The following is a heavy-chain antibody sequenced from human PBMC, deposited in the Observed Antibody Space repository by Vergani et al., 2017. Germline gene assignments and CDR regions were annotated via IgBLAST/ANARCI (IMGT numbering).Heavy chain of an antibody. V-gene: IGHV3-21*01. CDR2: ISSSSSYI. CDR3: ARQITMVRGVIAYYMDV. D-gene: IGHD3-10*01. CDR1: GFTFSSYS. J-gene: IGHJ6*03. Sequence: EVQLVESGGGLVKPGGSLRLSCAASGFTFSSYSMNWVRQAPGKGLEWVSSISSSSSYIYYADSVKGRFTISRDNAKNSLYLQMNSLRAEDTAVYYCARQITMVRGVIAYYMDVWGKGTTVTVSS.